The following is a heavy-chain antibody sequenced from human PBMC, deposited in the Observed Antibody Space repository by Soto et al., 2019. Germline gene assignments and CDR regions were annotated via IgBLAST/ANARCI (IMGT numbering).Heavy chain of an antibody. CDR3: ARAKRLSLGGSYLGGFGY. D-gene: IGHD1-26*01. J-gene: IGHJ4*02. V-gene: IGHV1-18*01. Sequence: QVQLVQSGAEVKKPGASVKVSCKASGYTFTSYGISWVRQAPGQGLEWMGWISAYNGNTNYAQKLQGRVTMTTDTSTSTGYKELRSLGSDDTAVYYCARAKRLSLGGSYLGGFGYWGQGTLVTVSS. CDR2: ISAYNGNT. CDR1: GYTFTSYG.